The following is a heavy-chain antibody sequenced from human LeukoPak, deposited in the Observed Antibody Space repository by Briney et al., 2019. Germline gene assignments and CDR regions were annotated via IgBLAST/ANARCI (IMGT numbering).Heavy chain of an antibody. CDR1: GFDLSSYA. CDR3: AKATWIQPDHLGY. J-gene: IGHJ4*02. D-gene: IGHD5-18*01. Sequence: GGSLRLSCVASGFDLSSYAMTWVRQAPGKGLEWVSTIGANAARTYYAESVKGRFTTSRENSKNTLSLQMNSLRAEDTAVYYCAKATWIQPDHLGYWGQGTLVTVSS. CDR2: IGANAART. V-gene: IGHV3-23*01.